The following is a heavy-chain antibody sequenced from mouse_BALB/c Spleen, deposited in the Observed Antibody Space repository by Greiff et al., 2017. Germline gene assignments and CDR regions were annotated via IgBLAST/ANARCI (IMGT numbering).Heavy chain of an antibody. CDR3: ARDHYYGSSH. CDR2: ISDGGSYT. Sequence: EVMLVESGGGLVKPGGSLKLSCAASGFTFSDYYMYWVRQTPEKRLEWVATISDGGSYTYYPDSVKGRFTISRDNAKNNLYLQMSSLKSEDTAMYYCARDHYYGSSHWGQGTSVTVSS. V-gene: IGHV5-4*02. J-gene: IGHJ4*01. D-gene: IGHD1-1*01. CDR1: GFTFSDYY.